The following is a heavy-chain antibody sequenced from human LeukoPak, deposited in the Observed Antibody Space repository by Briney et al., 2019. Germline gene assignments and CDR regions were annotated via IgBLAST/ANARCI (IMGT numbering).Heavy chain of an antibody. D-gene: IGHD3-3*01. V-gene: IGHV4-34*01. CDR2: INHSGST. CDR3: ARGLVGYDFWSGYYVEGLEY. CDR1: GGSFSGYY. J-gene: IGHJ4*02. Sequence: SETLSLTCAVYGGSFSGYYWSWIRQPPGKGLEWIGEINHSGSTNYNPSLKSRVTISVDTSKNQFSLKLRSVTAADTAVYYCARGLVGYDFWSGYYVEGLEYWGQGTLVTVSS.